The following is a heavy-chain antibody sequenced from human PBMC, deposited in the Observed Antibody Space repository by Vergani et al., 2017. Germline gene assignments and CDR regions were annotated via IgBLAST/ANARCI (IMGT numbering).Heavy chain of an antibody. CDR3: AKPRVRGDNYGMDV. CDR1: GFTFNSYG. V-gene: IGHV3-30*02. J-gene: IGHJ6*02. Sequence: VQLLESGGGLAQPGGSLRLSCAASGFTFNSYGMHWVRQAPGKGLEWVAFIRNDGSNKYYADSVKGRFTISRDTSKNTLYLQMNSLRAEDTAVYYCAKPRVRGDNYGMDVWGQGTTVTVSS. D-gene: IGHD3-10*01. CDR2: IRNDGSNK.